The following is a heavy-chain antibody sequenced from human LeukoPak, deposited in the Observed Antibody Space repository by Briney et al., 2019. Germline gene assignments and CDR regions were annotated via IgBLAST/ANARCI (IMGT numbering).Heavy chain of an antibody. D-gene: IGHD3-22*01. V-gene: IGHV3-23*01. CDR2: ISGSGGRT. CDR1: GFTFDDYA. J-gene: IGHJ4*02. Sequence: GGSLRLSCAASGFTFDDYAMHWVRQAPGKGLEWVAGISGSGGRTNYADSVKGRFTISRDNPKNTLYLQMNSLRAEGTAVYFCAKRGVVIRVILVGFHKEANYFDSWGQGVLVTVSS. CDR3: AKRGVVIRVILVGFHKEANYFDS.